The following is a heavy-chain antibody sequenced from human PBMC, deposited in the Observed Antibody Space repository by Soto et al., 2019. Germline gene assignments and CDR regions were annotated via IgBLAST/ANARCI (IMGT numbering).Heavy chain of an antibody. V-gene: IGHV1-69*13. D-gene: IGHD4-17*01. CDR2: IIPIFGTA. CDR1: GGTFSSYA. Sequence: SVKVSCKASGGTFSSYAISWVRQAPGQGLEWMGGIIPIFGTANYAQKFQGRVTITADESTSTAYMELSSLRSEDTAVYYCARVSTVTKDFDYWGQGTMVTVSS. CDR3: ARVSTVTKDFDY. J-gene: IGHJ4*02.